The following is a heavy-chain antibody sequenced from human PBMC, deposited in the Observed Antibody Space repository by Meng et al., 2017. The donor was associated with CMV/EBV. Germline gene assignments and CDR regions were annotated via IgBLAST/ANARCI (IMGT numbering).Heavy chain of an antibody. CDR1: GYTFTGYY. CDR3: AKDWDTAMEFDP. Sequence: SCKASGYTFTGYYMHWVRQAPGKGLEWVSAISGSGGSTYYADSVKGRFTISRDNSKNTLYLQMNSLRAEDTAVYYCAKDWDTAMEFDPWGQGTLVTVSS. J-gene: IGHJ5*02. CDR2: ISGSGGST. V-gene: IGHV3-23*01. D-gene: IGHD5-18*01.